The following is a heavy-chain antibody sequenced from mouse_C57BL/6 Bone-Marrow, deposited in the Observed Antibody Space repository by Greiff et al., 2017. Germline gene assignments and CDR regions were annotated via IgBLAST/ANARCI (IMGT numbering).Heavy chain of an antibody. J-gene: IGHJ4*01. CDR1: GYAFTNYL. V-gene: IGHV1-54*01. CDR3: ARERDYYGSRNAMDY. CDR2: INPGSGGT. D-gene: IGHD1-1*01. Sequence: VTVVESGAELVRPGTSVKVSCKASGYAFTNYLIEWVKQRPGQGLEWIGVINPGSGGTNYNEKFKGKATLTADKSSSTAYMQLSSLTSEDSAVYFCARERDYYGSRNAMDYWGQGTSVTVSS.